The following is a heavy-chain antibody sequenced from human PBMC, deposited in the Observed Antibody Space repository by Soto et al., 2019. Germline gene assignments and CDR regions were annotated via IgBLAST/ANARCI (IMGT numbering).Heavy chain of an antibody. D-gene: IGHD5-12*01. Sequence: GGSLRLSCAASGFTFSSYAMSWVRQAPGKGLVLVSFISGIGGSTYYAVFVKGWFTISRDISKNTLYLQMNSLRAEDTAVYYCAKDAGYSGYDYYYYYMDVWGKGTTVTSP. CDR2: ISGIGGST. J-gene: IGHJ6*03. CDR1: GFTFSSYA. CDR3: AKDAGYSGYDYYYYYMDV. V-gene: IGHV3-23*01.